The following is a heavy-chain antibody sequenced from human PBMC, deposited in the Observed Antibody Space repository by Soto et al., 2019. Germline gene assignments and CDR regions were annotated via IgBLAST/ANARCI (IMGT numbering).Heavy chain of an antibody. J-gene: IGHJ2*01. Sequence: QVQLQESGPGLVKPSQTLSLTCTVSGGSISSGGYYWSWIRQHPGKGLEWLGYIYYSGSTYYNPSLKSRVTISVDTSKNQFSLKLSSVTAADTAVYYCARGEQQLVLAGYFDLWGRGTLVTVSS. CDR3: ARGEQQLVLAGYFDL. V-gene: IGHV4-31*03. CDR1: GGSISSGGYY. CDR2: IYYSGST. D-gene: IGHD6-13*01.